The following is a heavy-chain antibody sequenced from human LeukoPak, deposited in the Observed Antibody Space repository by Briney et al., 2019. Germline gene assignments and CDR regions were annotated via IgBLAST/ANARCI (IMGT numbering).Heavy chain of an antibody. V-gene: IGHV3-23*01. CDR1: GFTFSSYA. D-gene: IGHD3-16*02. J-gene: IGHJ4*02. CDR3: ASGRPFGGLIVTSPLDY. CDR2: ISGSGGST. Sequence: PGGSLRLSCAASGFTFSSYAMRWVRQAPGKGLEWVSTISGSGGSTYYADSVKGRFTISRDNSKNTLYLQMNSLRAEDTAVYYCASGRPFGGLIVTSPLDYCGEGTLVIVSS.